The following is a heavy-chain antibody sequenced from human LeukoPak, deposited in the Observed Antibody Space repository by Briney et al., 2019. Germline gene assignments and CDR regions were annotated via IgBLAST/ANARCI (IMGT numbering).Heavy chain of an antibody. CDR2: ISSSSSTI. J-gene: IGHJ4*02. CDR1: GFTFTTYW. V-gene: IGHV3-48*01. CDR3: ARVVPYGGNSVVDY. Sequence: GGSLRLSCAASGFTFTTYWMNWVRQAPGKGLEWVSYISSSSSTIYYADSVKGRFTISRDNAKNSLYLQMNSLRAEDTAVYYCARVVPYGGNSVVDYWGQGTLVTVSS. D-gene: IGHD4-23*01.